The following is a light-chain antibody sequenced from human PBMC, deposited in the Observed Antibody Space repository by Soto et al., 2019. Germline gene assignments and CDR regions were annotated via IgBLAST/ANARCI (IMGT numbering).Light chain of an antibody. CDR2: GNS. J-gene: IGLJ2*01. V-gene: IGLV1-40*01. CDR3: QSYDSSLSGVL. Sequence: QSVLTQPPSVSGAPGQSVTIACTGSSSNIGAGYDVHWYQLLPGTPPKLLIYGNSNRPSGVPDRFSGSKSGTSASLAITGLQAEDEADYYCQSYDSSLSGVLFGGGTKLTVL. CDR1: SSNIGAGYD.